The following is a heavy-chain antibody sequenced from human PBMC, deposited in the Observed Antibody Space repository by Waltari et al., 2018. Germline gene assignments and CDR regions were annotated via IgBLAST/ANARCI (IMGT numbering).Heavy chain of an antibody. CDR3: ARAHYSGSYLDY. Sequence: EVQLVESGGGLVQPGGALRIPCAASGFTFSTSWMHWVRQAPGKGLVWVSRINSDGSSRSNADSVKGRFTLSRDNAKNTLYLQMNSLRAEDTAVYYCARAHYSGSYLDYWGQGTLVTVSS. CDR1: GFTFSTSW. CDR2: INSDGSSR. D-gene: IGHD1-26*01. V-gene: IGHV3-74*01. J-gene: IGHJ4*02.